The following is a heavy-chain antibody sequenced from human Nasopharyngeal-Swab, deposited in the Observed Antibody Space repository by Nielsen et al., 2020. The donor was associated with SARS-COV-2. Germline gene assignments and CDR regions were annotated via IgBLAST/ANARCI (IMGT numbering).Heavy chain of an antibody. Sequence: VRQAPGKGLEWVSAISGSGGSTYYADSVEGRFTISRDNSKNTLYLQMNSLRAEDTAVYYCAKLSPYYYGSGSSHDAFDIWGQGTMVTVSS. V-gene: IGHV3-23*01. J-gene: IGHJ3*02. CDR3: AKLSPYYYGSGSSHDAFDI. CDR2: ISGSGGST. D-gene: IGHD3-10*01.